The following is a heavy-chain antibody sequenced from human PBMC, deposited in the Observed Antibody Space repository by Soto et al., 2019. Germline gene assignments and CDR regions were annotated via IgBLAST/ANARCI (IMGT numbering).Heavy chain of an antibody. CDR1: GFTFSSYA. CDR2: ISGSGGST. D-gene: IGHD3-22*01. J-gene: IGHJ4*02. V-gene: IGHV3-23*01. CDR3: AKDSHYYDSSGYSDY. Sequence: GGSLRLSCAASGFTFSSYAMSWVRQAPGKGLEWVSAISGSGGSTYYADSVKGRFTVSRDNSKNTLYLQMNSLRAEDTAVYYCAKDSHYYDSSGYSDYWGQGTLVTVSS.